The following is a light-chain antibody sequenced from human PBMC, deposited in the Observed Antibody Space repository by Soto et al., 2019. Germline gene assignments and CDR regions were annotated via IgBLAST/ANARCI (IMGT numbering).Light chain of an antibody. J-gene: IGLJ1*01. Sequence: QSALTQPASVSGSPGQAITISCSGTSSDVGAFNYVSWYQQHPGKAPKLMIYDVSNRPSGVSNRFSGSKSSNTASLTISGLRAEDEADYYCNSYTSNNTYVFGTGPKLTVL. CDR2: DVS. CDR3: NSYTSNNTYV. V-gene: IGLV2-14*03. CDR1: SSDVGAFNY.